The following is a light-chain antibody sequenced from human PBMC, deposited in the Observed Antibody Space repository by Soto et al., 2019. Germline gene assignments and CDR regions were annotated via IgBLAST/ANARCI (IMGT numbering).Light chain of an antibody. Sequence: QSVLTQPASVSGAPGQSITISCTGTNSDVNYVSWHQQHPGKAPKLMIYEVINRSSGVSTRFSGSKSGNTASLTISGLQAEDEADYYCRSSTSSNTIVFGTGTKVTVL. CDR1: NSDVNY. CDR2: EVI. V-gene: IGLV2-14*01. J-gene: IGLJ1*01. CDR3: RSSTSSNTIV.